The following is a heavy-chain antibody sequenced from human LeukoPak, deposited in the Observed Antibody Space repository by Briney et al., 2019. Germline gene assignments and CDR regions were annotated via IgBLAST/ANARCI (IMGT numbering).Heavy chain of an antibody. CDR2: ISSSGSTI. D-gene: IGHD2-15*01. CDR1: GFIFSSYS. CDR3: ARDLAVAATDHYFDY. Sequence: GGSLRLSCAASGFIFSSYSMNWVRQVPGKALEWVSYISSSGSTIYYADSVKGRSTISRDNAKNSLYLQMNSLRAEDTAVYYCARDLAVAATDHYFDYWGQGTLVTVSS. J-gene: IGHJ4*02. V-gene: IGHV3-48*04.